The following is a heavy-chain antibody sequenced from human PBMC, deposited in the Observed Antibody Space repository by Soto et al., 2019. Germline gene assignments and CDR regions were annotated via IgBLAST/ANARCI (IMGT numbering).Heavy chain of an antibody. CDR1: GGSISSSYYY. Sequence: QLQLQESGPGLVKPSETLSLTCTVSGGSISSSYYYWGWIRQPPGKGLEWIGSLYYSGSTYYNPSLRSRVTISGDTSTNQFSLSLSSVTAGDTAVYYCARHLSDSGYDLNFWGQGTLVTVSS. D-gene: IGHD5-12*01. J-gene: IGHJ4*02. V-gene: IGHV4-39*01. CDR3: ARHLSDSGYDLNF. CDR2: LYYSGST.